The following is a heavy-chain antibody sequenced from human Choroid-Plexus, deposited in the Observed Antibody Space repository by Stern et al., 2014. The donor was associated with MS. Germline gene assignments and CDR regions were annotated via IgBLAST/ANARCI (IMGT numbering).Heavy chain of an antibody. Sequence: QVQLVESGGGVVQPGRPLRLSCVASGFTFGSCAMHWVRPAPGKGLEWVAGVSYDGRNKYYADPVKGRFTTSNDNSQNTLYMPMSSLRPEDTAVYYCAKDRQYLTYFFDHWGQGSLVTVSS. CDR2: VSYDGRNK. V-gene: IGHV3-30*18. J-gene: IGHJ5*02. CDR1: GFTFGSCA. D-gene: IGHD2/OR15-2a*01. CDR3: AKDRQYLTYFFDH.